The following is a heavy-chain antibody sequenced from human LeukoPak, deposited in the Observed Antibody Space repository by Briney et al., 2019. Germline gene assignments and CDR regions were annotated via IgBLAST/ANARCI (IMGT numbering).Heavy chain of an antibody. CDR2: ITTDGSST. D-gene: IGHD2-2*02. CDR1: GFTFSSYW. V-gene: IGHV3-74*01. J-gene: IGHJ4*02. CDR3: AKGGSHVSGWLYGASDY. Sequence: GGSLRLSCAASGFTFSSYWMHWVRQAPGEGLVWVSRITTDGSSTRYADSVKGRFTISRDNAKNTLYLQMNSLRAEDKAVYYCAKGGSHVSGWLYGASDYWGQGTLVTVSS.